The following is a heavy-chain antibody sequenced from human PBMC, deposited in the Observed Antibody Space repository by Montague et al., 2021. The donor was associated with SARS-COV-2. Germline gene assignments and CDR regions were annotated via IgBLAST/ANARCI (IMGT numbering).Heavy chain of an antibody. J-gene: IGHJ3*02. CDR2: IYYSGST. Sequence: SETLSLTCVVSGGAINSSNWWSWVRQPPGKGLEWIGYIYYSGSTNYNPSLKSRVTISVDTSKNQFSLKLSSVTAADTAVYYCARQYYDSSGEDAFDIWGQGTMVTVSS. CDR3: ARQYYDSSGEDAFDI. D-gene: IGHD3-22*01. V-gene: IGHV4-4*02. CDR1: GGAINSSNW.